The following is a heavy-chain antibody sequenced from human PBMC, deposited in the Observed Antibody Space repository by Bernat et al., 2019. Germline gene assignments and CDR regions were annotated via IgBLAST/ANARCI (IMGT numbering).Heavy chain of an antibody. Sequence: QVQLVQSGAEVKKPGSSVKVSCKASGGTFSSYTISWVRQAPGQGLEWMGRIIPILGIANYAQKFQGRVTITADKSTVTAYMELSSLRSEDTAVYYCAREVPTRAIPYSSSWYGYFQHWGQGTLVTVSS. CDR2: IIPILGIA. CDR3: AREVPTRAIPYSSSWYGYFQH. J-gene: IGHJ1*01. CDR1: GGTFSSYT. D-gene: IGHD6-13*01. V-gene: IGHV1-69*08.